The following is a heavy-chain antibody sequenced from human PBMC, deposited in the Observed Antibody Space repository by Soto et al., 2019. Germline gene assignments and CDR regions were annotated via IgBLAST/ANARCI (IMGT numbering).Heavy chain of an antibody. CDR1: GFTVSSNY. CDR2: IYSGGST. J-gene: IGHJ2*01. CDR3: ARDRLEAQYWYFDL. V-gene: IGHV3-53*04. Sequence: GGSLRLSCAASGFTVSSNYMSWVRQAPGKGLEWVSVIYSGGSTYYADSVKGRFTISRHNSKNTLYLQMNSLRAEDTAVYYCARDRLEAQYWYFDLWGRGTLVTVSS. D-gene: IGHD1-1*01.